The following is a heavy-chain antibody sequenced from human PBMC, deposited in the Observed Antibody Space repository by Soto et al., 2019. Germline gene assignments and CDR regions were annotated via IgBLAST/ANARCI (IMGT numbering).Heavy chain of an antibody. CDR1: GYSISSGYY. D-gene: IGHD3-10*02. J-gene: IGHJ3*01. Sequence: SETLSLTCGVSGYSISSGYYWAWIRQPPGKGLEWIGDIYHTGRTHLNPSLKSRIFMSVDTSRNQFSPNLTSVTAADTAVYYCARRAPMLAFDVWGQGTMVTVSS. V-gene: IGHV4-38-2*01. CDR2: IYHTGRT. CDR3: ARRAPMLAFDV.